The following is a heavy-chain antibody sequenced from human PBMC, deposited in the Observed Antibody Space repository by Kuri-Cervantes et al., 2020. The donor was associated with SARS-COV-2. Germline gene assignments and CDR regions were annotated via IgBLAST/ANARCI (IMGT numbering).Heavy chain of an antibody. V-gene: IGHV3-30*04. CDR2: ISYDGSNK. CDR3: ARGRSAGVGDFVSYQYGMDV. J-gene: IGHJ6*01. CDR1: GFTFSSYA. Sequence: SLQISCAASGFTFSSYAMHWVRQAPDKGLEWVAVISYDGSNKYYADSVKGRFTISRDNSKNTLYLQMNSLRAEDTAVYYCARGRSAGVGDFVSYQYGMDVWGQGTTVTVSS. D-gene: IGHD3-10*01.